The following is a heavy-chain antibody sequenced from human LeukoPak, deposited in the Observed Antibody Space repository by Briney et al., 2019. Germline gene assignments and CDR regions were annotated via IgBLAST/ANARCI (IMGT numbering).Heavy chain of an antibody. J-gene: IGHJ3*02. CDR3: ARGGVFGASDAFDI. CDR1: GGSFSGYY. D-gene: IGHD2-8*01. Sequence: SETLSLTCAVYGGSFSGYYWSWIRQPPGKGLEWIGYIYYSGSTYYNPSLKSRVTISVDTSKNQFSLKLSSVTAADTAVYYCARGGVFGASDAFDIWGQGTMVTVSS. V-gene: IGHV4-34*09. CDR2: IYYSGST.